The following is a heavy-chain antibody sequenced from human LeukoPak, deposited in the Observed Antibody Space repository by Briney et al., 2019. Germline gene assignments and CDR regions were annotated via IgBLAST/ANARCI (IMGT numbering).Heavy chain of an antibody. J-gene: IGHJ4*02. CDR3: ARGVEYSYDVN. Sequence: ASVTVSFTSSGYTFTSYGISWVRQAPGQGLEWVGWISAYNGNTNYAQKLQGRVTITTDTSTSTAYMELRSLRADDTAVYYCARGVEYSYDVNWGQGTLVTVSS. V-gene: IGHV1-18*01. D-gene: IGHD5-18*01. CDR1: GYTFTSYG. CDR2: ISAYNGNT.